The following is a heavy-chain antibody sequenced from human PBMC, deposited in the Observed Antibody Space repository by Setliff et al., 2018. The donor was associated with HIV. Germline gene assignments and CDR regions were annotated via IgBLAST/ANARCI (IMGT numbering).Heavy chain of an antibody. CDR1: GGSISSYY. CDR3: ARDQANYYDSSGYYYFDY. J-gene: IGHJ4*02. D-gene: IGHD3-22*01. V-gene: IGHV4-4*07. CDR2: IYTSGST. Sequence: SETLSLTCTVSGGSISSYYWSWIRQPAGKGLEWIGRIYTSGSTNHNPSLKSRVTMSVDTSKNQFSLKLSSVTAADTAVYYCARDQANYYDSSGYYYFDYWGQGTLVTAPQ.